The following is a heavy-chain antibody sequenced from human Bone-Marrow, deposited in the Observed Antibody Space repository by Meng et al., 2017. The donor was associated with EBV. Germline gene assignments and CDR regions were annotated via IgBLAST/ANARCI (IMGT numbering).Heavy chain of an antibody. CDR3: ARGSIVGVNWFDP. Sequence: QGKRRESGHGWVKPSETLSLTCTVSGGSVSSGSYYWSWIRQPPGKGLEWIGYIYYSGSTNYNPSLKSRVTISVDTSKNQFSLKLSSVTAADTAVYYCARGSIVGVNWFDPWGQGTLVTVSS. V-gene: IGHV4-61*01. CDR1: GGSVSSGSYY. J-gene: IGHJ5*02. D-gene: IGHD2-21*01. CDR2: IYYSGST.